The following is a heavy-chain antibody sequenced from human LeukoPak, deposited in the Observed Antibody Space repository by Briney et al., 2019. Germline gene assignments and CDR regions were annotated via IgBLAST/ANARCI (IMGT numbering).Heavy chain of an antibody. V-gene: IGHV3-30*02. CDR2: IRYDGSNK. J-gene: IGHJ6*03. D-gene: IGHD6-13*01. CDR3: AKDSDSSSSSSYYYYMDV. Sequence: GGSLRLSCAASGFTFSSYGMHWVRQAPGQGLEWVAFIRYDGSNKYYADSVKGRFTISRDNSKNTLYLQMNSLRAEDTAVYYCAKDSDSSSSSSYYYYMDVWGKGTTVTVSS. CDR1: GFTFSSYG.